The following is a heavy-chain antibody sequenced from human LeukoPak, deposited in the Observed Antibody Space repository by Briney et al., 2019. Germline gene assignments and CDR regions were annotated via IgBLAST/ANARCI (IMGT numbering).Heavy chain of an antibody. V-gene: IGHV3-74*01. J-gene: IGHJ4*02. CDR3: ATGSEY. CDR1: GFTFTNYW. CDR2: INHDGTGT. Sequence: GRSLRLSCAASGFTFTNYWMHWVRQAPGKGLVWVSGINHDGTGTYYADSVKGRFTISRDNAKNTVVLQMNGLRAEDTTVYYCATGSEYWGQGTLVTVSS. D-gene: IGHD1-26*01.